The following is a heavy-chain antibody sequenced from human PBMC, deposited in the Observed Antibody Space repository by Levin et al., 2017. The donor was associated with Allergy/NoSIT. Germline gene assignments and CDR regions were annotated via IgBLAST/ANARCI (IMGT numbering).Heavy chain of an antibody. CDR3: ARDRVMSGTDGLDI. Sequence: ASVKVSCEASGYSFTTYGINWVRQAPGQGLEWMGWISADNGKTIYAQKVQGRVTMTTDTSTRTVYLELRSLRFDDTAVYYCARDRVMSGTDGLDIWGQGTRVTVSS. CDR1: GYSFTTYG. CDR2: ISADNGKT. V-gene: IGHV1-18*01. J-gene: IGHJ3*02. D-gene: IGHD1-1*01.